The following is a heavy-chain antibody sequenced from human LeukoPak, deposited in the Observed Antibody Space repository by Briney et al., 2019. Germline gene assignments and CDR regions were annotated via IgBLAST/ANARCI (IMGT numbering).Heavy chain of an antibody. CDR2: INHSGST. D-gene: IGHD3-22*01. V-gene: IGHV4-34*01. J-gene: IGHJ4*02. Sequence: PSETLSLTCAVYGGSFSGYYWSWIRQPPGKGLEWIGEINHSGSTNYNPSLKSRVTISVDTSKNQFSLKLSSVTAADTAVYYCARGRQNRYYYDSSGHSLLDYWGQGTLVTVSS. CDR1: GGSFSGYY. CDR3: ARGRQNRYYYDSSGHSLLDY.